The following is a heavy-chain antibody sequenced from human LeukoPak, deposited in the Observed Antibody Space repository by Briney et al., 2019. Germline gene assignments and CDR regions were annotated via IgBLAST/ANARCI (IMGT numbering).Heavy chain of an antibody. V-gene: IGHV4-61*02. J-gene: IGHJ4*02. CDR1: GGSVISASYY. CDR3: ARFYEGGYFDY. Sequence: SETLSLTCTVSGGSVISASYYWNWIRQPAGKGLEWIGRIYTSGSTNYNPSLKSRVTMSADTSKNQFSLKLSSVTAADTAVYYCARFYEGGYFDYWGQGTLVTVSS. CDR2: IYTSGST. D-gene: IGHD3-3*01.